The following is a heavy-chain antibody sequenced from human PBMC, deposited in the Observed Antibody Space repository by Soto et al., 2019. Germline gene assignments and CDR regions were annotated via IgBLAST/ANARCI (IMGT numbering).Heavy chain of an antibody. J-gene: IGHJ2*01. Sequence: EVQLLDSGGGLVQPRGSLRLSCAASGFTFSSYALTWVRQAPGKGLEWVSAISATGGSPYYADSVKGRFTISRDNSQSTLYLQMNSLRAEDTAVYYCAKTIMLGSRYWYFDLWGRGTLVTVSS. D-gene: IGHD5-18*01. CDR1: GFTFSSYA. CDR2: ISATGGSP. V-gene: IGHV3-23*01. CDR3: AKTIMLGSRYWYFDL.